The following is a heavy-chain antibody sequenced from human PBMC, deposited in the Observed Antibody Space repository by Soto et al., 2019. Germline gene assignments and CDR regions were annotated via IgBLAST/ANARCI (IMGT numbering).Heavy chain of an antibody. CDR2: ISGSGGST. Sequence: PGGSLILSCGASGFPFSSYAMSWVRQAPGKGLEWVSAISGSGGSTYYADSVKGRFTISRDNSKNTLYLQMNSLRAEDTAVYYCAKEQYCSSTSCLFDYWGQGTLVTVSS. D-gene: IGHD2-2*01. J-gene: IGHJ4*02. V-gene: IGHV3-23*01. CDR3: AKEQYCSSTSCLFDY. CDR1: GFPFSSYA.